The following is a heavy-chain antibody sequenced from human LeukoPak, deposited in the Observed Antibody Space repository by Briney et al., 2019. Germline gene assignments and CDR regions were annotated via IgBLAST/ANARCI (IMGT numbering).Heavy chain of an antibody. Sequence: GASVKVSCKVSGYTLDELYIHWVRQAPGKGLEWMGGFDPEGGETFYAQNFQGRVTVTEDTSTDTAYMELRSLRSGDTAVYYCATGRTTRHTYYFDYWGQGTLVTVSS. CDR3: ATGRTTRHTYYFDY. V-gene: IGHV1-24*01. D-gene: IGHD1-1*01. CDR1: GYTLDELY. CDR2: FDPEGGET. J-gene: IGHJ4*02.